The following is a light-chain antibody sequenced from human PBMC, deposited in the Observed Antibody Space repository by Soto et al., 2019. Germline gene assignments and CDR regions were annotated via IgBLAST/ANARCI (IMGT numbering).Light chain of an antibody. CDR1: QDISNH. J-gene: IGKJ3*01. Sequence: DIQLTQSPSSLSASVGDRVTITCQASQDISNHLNWYQQKLGKAPNLLIYDASNLETGVPSRFSGGGSGTFFSFTINSLQPEDIATYYCQKHDGVPLFGPGTKVEIK. CDR2: DAS. CDR3: QKHDGVPL. V-gene: IGKV1-33*01.